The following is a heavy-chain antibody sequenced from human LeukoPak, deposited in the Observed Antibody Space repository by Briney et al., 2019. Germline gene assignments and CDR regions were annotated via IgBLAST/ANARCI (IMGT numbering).Heavy chain of an antibody. J-gene: IGHJ4*02. CDR2: ISGSGGST. CDR1: GFTFSSHA. V-gene: IGHV3-23*01. D-gene: IGHD2-15*01. CDR3: AKMPPVSWSGGSCYSVDY. Sequence: PGGSLRLSCAASGFTFSSHAMSWVRQAPGKGLEWVSAISGSGGSTYYADSVKGRFILSSDNSKNTPYLQMNSMRTEDTAVYYCAKMPPVSWSGGSCYSVDYWGQGTLVTVSS.